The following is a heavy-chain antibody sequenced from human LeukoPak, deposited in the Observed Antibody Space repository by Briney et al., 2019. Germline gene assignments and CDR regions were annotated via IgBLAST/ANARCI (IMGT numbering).Heavy chain of an antibody. D-gene: IGHD3-10*01. CDR2: IYYSGST. Sequence: PSETLSLTCTVSDGSISSSRDYWGWIRQPPGKGLEWIGSIYYSGSTYYNPSLKSRVTISVDTSKNQFSLKLSSVTAADTAVYYCARLPRYGSGSYPHAFDIWGQGTMVTVSS. J-gene: IGHJ3*02. V-gene: IGHV4-39*01. CDR3: ARLPRYGSGSYPHAFDI. CDR1: DGSISSSRDY.